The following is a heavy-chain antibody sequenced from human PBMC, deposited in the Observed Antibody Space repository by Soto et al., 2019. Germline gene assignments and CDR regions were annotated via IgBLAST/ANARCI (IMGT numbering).Heavy chain of an antibody. CDR1: GFTFSSYA. D-gene: IGHD6-19*01. V-gene: IGHV3-23*01. J-gene: IGHJ4*02. CDR2: ISGSGGST. Sequence: EVQLLESGGGLVQPGGSLRLSCAASGFTFSSYAMSWVRQAPGKGLEWVSAISGSGGSTYYADSVKGRFTISRDNSKNTLHLQMNSLRDEDTAVYYCAKSEAVAGELDYWGQGTLVTVSS. CDR3: AKSEAVAGELDY.